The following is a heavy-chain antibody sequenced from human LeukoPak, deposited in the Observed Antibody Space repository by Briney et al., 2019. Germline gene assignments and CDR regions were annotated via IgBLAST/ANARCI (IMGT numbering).Heavy chain of an antibody. D-gene: IGHD5-12*01. CDR3: ARDRRSGYSGYNYYYYYYMDV. J-gene: IGHJ6*03. CDR1: GFTFSSYE. CDR2: IKQDGSEK. V-gene: IGHV3-7*01. Sequence: PGGSLRLSCAASGFTFSSYEMSWVRQAPGKGLEWVANIKQDGSEKYYVDSVKGRFTISRDNAKNSLYLQMNSLRAEDTAVYYCARDRRSGYSGYNYYYYYYMDVWGKGTTVTVSS.